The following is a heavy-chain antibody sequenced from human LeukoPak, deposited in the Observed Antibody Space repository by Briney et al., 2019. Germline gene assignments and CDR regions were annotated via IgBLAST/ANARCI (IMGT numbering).Heavy chain of an antibody. D-gene: IGHD6-6*01. Sequence: GGSLRLSCAASGLTFSSYAMSWVRQAQGQGLEGVSAISGSGGSTYYADSVKGRFTISRDNSKNTLYLQMNSLRAEDTAVYYCAKDLRAARPFDYWGQGTLVTVSS. CDR2: ISGSGGST. J-gene: IGHJ4*02. CDR1: GLTFSSYA. CDR3: AKDLRAARPFDY. V-gene: IGHV3-23*01.